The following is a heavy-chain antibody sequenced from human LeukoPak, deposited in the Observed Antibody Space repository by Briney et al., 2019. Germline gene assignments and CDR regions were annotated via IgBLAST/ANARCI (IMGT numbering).Heavy chain of an antibody. CDR2: ISAYSGNT. D-gene: IGHD3-22*01. V-gene: IGHV1-18*01. CDR1: GYTFTSYG. Sequence: ASPRVSPMASGYTFTSYGISWGPQAPGQRLEWMGWISAYSGNTNYAQKVEGRVTMTTDASTSTAYMELRSLRSDDAAVYYCERWAYYYDSSGYDYWGQGTLGTVS. CDR3: ERWAYYYDSSGYDY. J-gene: IGHJ4*02.